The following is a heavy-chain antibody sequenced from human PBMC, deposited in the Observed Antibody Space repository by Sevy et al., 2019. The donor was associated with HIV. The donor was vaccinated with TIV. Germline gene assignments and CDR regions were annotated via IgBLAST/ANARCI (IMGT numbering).Heavy chain of an antibody. D-gene: IGHD3-3*01. CDR1: GFLFGDYA. Sequence: GGSLILSCTTSGFLFGDYAMSWVRQAPGKGPEWVGFIRRKAYGGTSQYAASVKNRFIISRDDSKSIAYLQMNSLKTEDTAVYYCARGGSMTILSPWDYWGQGTLVTVSS. CDR2: IRRKAYGGTS. J-gene: IGHJ4*02. CDR3: ARGGSMTILSPWDY. V-gene: IGHV3-49*04.